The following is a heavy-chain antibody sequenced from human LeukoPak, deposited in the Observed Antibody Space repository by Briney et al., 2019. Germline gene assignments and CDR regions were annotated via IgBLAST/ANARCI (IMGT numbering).Heavy chain of an antibody. D-gene: IGHD2-15*01. Sequence: ASVKVSCKASGYTFTGYYMHWVRKAPGQGLEWMGWINPNSGGTNYAQKFQGRVTMPSDTSISTAYIALSRLTSDDTAVYYCARDLGYCSGGSCNGYWGQGSPVTVSA. CDR2: INPNSGGT. V-gene: IGHV1-2*02. J-gene: IGHJ4*02. CDR1: GYTFTGYY. CDR3: ARDLGYCSGGSCNGY.